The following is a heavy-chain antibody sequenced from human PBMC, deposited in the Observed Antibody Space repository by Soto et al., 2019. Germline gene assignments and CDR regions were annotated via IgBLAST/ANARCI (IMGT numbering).Heavy chain of an antibody. Sequence: QITLNESGPTLVKPTQTLTLTCTFSGFSLTTSGVGVGGIRQSPGKAPEWLALIYWDDDKRYSPSLKSRLTITKDTSKNQVVLTMANLDPADTATYYCAHRVLRTVFGLVTTTAIYFDFWGQGTQVAVSS. V-gene: IGHV2-5*02. CDR1: GFSLTTSGVG. D-gene: IGHD3-3*01. J-gene: IGHJ4*02. CDR3: AHRVLRTVFGLVTTTAIYFDF. CDR2: IYWDDDK.